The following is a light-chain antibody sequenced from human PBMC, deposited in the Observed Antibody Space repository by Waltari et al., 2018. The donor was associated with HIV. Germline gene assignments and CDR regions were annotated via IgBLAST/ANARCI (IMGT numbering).Light chain of an antibody. CDR3: SSYTVTNSLV. CDR1: TSDTTLYDF. CDR2: GIY. J-gene: IGLJ3*02. V-gene: IGLV2-14*01. Sequence: HSALTQPASVSGSPGQSVTISCTGFTSDTTLYDFVSWYRKFSREAPQLIIYGIYHRPSGSSPRFSGSRSADTASLSISGLQSGDEAYYYCSSYTVTNSLVFGGGTKLTVL.